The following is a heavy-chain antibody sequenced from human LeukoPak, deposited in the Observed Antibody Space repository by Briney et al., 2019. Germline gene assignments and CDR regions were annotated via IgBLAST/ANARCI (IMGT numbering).Heavy chain of an antibody. Sequence: SETLSLTCTVSGGSISSSSYYWGWTRQPPGKGLEWIGIIYYSGSTYYNPSLKSRVTISVDTSKNQFSLKLNSVTAADTAVYYCARHEGGYDILTGYYQSNFDYWGQGTLVTVCS. CDR1: GGSISSSSYY. D-gene: IGHD3-9*01. CDR2: IYYSGST. CDR3: ARHEGGYDILTGYYQSNFDY. J-gene: IGHJ4*02. V-gene: IGHV4-39*01.